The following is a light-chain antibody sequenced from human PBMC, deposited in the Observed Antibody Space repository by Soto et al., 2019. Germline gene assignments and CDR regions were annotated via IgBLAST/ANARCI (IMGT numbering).Light chain of an antibody. CDR3: QHYDNLPFT. V-gene: IGKV1-33*01. CDR2: DAS. Sequence: DIQMTQSPSSLSASVGDRVTITCQASQDISNYLNWYQQKPGKAPKLLIYDASNVETGVPSRFSGSGSGTDFTFTISSLQPEDVATYYCQHYDNLPFTFGPGTKVDIK. CDR1: QDISNY. J-gene: IGKJ3*01.